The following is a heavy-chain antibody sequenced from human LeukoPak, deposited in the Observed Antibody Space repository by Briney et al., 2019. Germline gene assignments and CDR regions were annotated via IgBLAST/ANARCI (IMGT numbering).Heavy chain of an antibody. CDR3: ARDSAPVRTSWYFGL. V-gene: IGHV4-59*11. Sequence: SETLSLTCTVSGDSFSSHFWTWIRHLPGRALEWIGYISANSNYNPTKYNPFLRSRVTISLDTSKNQFSLKLNSVTAADTAVYYCARDSAPVRTSWYFGLRGRGTLVTVSS. D-gene: IGHD1-14*01. J-gene: IGHJ2*01. CDR2: ISANSNYNPT. CDR1: GDSFSSHF.